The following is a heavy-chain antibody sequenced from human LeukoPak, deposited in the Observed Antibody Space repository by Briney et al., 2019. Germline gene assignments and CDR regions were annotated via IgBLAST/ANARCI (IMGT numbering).Heavy chain of an antibody. CDR2: ISGSGGST. J-gene: IGHJ6*03. D-gene: IGHD3-3*01. CDR3: AKGLRREAYYYYYMDV. V-gene: IGHV3-23*01. Sequence: GGSLRLSCAASGFTFSSYAMSWVRQAPGKGLEWVSAISGSGGSTYYADSVKGRFTISRDNSKNTLYLQMNSLRAEDTAVYYCAKGLRREAYYYYYMDVWGKGTTVTVSS. CDR1: GFTFSSYA.